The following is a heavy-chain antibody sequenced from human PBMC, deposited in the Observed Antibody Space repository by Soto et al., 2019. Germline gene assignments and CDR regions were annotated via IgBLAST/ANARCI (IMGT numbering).Heavy chain of an antibody. V-gene: IGHV1-69*13. CDR1: GGTFSSYA. D-gene: IGHD6-13*01. CDR3: ARGGSSSWYTSGFDP. J-gene: IGHJ5*02. CDR2: IIPIFGTA. Sequence: GASVKVSCKASGGTFSSYAISWVRQAPGQGLEWMGGIIPIFGTANYAQKFQGRVTITADESTSTAYMELSSLRSEDTAVYYCARGGSSSWYTSGFDPWGQGTLVTVSS.